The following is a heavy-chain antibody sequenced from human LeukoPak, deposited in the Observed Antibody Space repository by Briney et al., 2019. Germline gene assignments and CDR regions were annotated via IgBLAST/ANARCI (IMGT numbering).Heavy chain of an antibody. CDR3: AKDSKAAAGTRDAFDI. V-gene: IGHV3-23*01. D-gene: IGHD6-13*01. CDR2: ISGSGGST. J-gene: IGHJ3*02. CDR1: GFTFSSYA. Sequence: GGSLRLSCAASGFTFSSYAMSWVRQAPGKGLEWVSAISGSGGSTYYADSVKGRFTISRDNSKNTLYLQMNSLRAEDTAVYYCAKDSKAAAGTRDAFDIWGQGTMVTVSS.